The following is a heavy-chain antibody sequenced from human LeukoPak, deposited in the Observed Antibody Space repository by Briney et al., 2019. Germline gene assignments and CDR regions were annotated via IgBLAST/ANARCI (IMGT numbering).Heavy chain of an antibody. Sequence: PGASLRLSCAASGFTFSNYAMSWVRQASGKGLQWVSAITGSGGGTYYADPVKGRFTISRENFKNTLYLQVNSLRAEDTAVHHCVEWGDYDVLTGYYDPDYWGQGTLVTVSS. J-gene: IGHJ4*02. CDR3: VEWGDYDVLTGYYDPDY. V-gene: IGHV3-23*01. D-gene: IGHD3-9*01. CDR2: ITGSGGGT. CDR1: GFTFSNYA.